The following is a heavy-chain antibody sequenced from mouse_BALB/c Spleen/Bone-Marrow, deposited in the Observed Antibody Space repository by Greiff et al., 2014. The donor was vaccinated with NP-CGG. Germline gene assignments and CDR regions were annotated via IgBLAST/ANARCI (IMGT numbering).Heavy chain of an antibody. D-gene: IGHD2-14*01. CDR1: GYTFTDYN. J-gene: IGHJ3*01. V-gene: IGHV1S29*02. CDR3: ARRWXYRYWXXY. Sequence: SGPELVKPGASVKISCKASGYTFTDYNMHWVKQSHGKSLEWIGYIYPXXXXXXXXXXXXXXXXXXXXXXSSTAYMELRSLTSEDSAVYYCARRWXYRYWXXYWGQGTLVTVSA. CDR2: IYPXXXXX.